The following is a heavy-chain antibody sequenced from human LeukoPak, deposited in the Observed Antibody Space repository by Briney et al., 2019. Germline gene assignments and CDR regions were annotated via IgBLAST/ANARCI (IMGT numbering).Heavy chain of an antibody. Sequence: ASVKVSCKASGYTFTSYAMHWVRQAPGQRFEWMGWINTGNGNTKYSQKFQGRVTITRDTSASTAYMELSSLRSEDTAVYYCARVWSYSSGWLGYWGQGTLVTVSS. J-gene: IGHJ4*02. CDR1: GYTFTSYA. CDR3: ARVWSYSSGWLGY. V-gene: IGHV1-3*04. D-gene: IGHD6-19*01. CDR2: INTGNGNT.